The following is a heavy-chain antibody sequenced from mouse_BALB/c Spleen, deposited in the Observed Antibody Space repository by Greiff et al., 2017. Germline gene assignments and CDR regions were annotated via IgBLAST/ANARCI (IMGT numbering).Heavy chain of an antibody. V-gene: IGHV3-6*02. D-gene: IGHD1-1*02. CDR1: GYSITSGYY. J-gene: IGHJ4*01. Sequence: EVKLVESGPGLVKPSQSLSLTCSVTGYSITSGYYWNWIRQFPGNKLEWMGYISYDGSNNYNPSLKNRISITRDTSKNQFFLKLNSVTTEDTATYYCAREGGNQNAMDYWGQGTSVTVSS. CDR3: AREGGNQNAMDY. CDR2: ISYDGSN.